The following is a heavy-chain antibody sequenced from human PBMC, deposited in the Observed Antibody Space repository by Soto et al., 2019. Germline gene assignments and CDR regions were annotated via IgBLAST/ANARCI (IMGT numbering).Heavy chain of an antibody. CDR2: ISSSSSYI. V-gene: IGHV3-21*01. J-gene: IGHJ6*02. CDR3: AIWGTTVVSERVYYYYYGMDV. Sequence: PGGSLRLSCAASGFTFSSYSMNWVRQAPGKGLEWVSSISSSSSYIYYADSVKGRFTISRDNAKNSLYLQMNSLRAEDTAVYYCAIWGTTVVSERVYYYYYGMDVWGQGTTVTVSS. D-gene: IGHD4-17*01. CDR1: GFTFSSYS.